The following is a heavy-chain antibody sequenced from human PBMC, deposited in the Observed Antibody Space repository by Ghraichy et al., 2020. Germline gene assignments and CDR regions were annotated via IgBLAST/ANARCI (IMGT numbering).Heavy chain of an antibody. J-gene: IGHJ6*02. CDR1: GHTFSSFG. CDR3: AKSDYYDSSGNIRYYYYYYGMDV. D-gene: IGHD3-22*01. V-gene: IGHV3-30*18. Sequence: GGSLRLSYTASGHTFSSFGMHWVRQAPGKGQEWVAVISYDGSNKYYADSVKGRFTISRDNSKNTLYLQMNSLRAEDTAVYYCAKSDYYDSSGNIRYYYYYYGMDVWGQGTTVTDSS. CDR2: ISYDGSNK.